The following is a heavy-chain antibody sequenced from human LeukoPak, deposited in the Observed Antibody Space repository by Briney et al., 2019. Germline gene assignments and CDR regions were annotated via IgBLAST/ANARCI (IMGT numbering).Heavy chain of an antibody. J-gene: IGHJ4*02. D-gene: IGHD3-10*01. V-gene: IGHV3-30*18. CDR1: GFTFSSYG. Sequence: PGGSLRLSCAASGFTFSSYGRHWVRQAPGKGLEGVAVISYDGSNKYYADSVKGRFTISRDNSKNTLYLQMNSLRAEDTAVYYCAKLPAITMVRGVTKDYWGQGTLVTVSS. CDR3: AKLPAITMVRGVTKDY. CDR2: ISYDGSNK.